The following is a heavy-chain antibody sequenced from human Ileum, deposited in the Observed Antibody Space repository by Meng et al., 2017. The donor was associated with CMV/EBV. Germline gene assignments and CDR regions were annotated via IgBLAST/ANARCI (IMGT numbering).Heavy chain of an antibody. CDR1: GYTFPNFA. CDR3: ARDGVYGDPSGS. J-gene: IGHJ5*02. D-gene: IGHD4-17*01. V-gene: IGHV1-18*01. Sequence: QFQMVQSGGEVKKPGASVKVSCKGSGYTFPNFAISWVRQAPGQGLEWMGWISTYNGETKLAQKFTDRVTMTRDTSTSTAYMELRSLRSDDTAVYYRARDGVYGDPSGSWGQGTLVTVSS. CDR2: ISTYNGET.